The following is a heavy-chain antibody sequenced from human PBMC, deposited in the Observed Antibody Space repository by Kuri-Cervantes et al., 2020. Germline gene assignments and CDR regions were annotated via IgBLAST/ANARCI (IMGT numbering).Heavy chain of an antibody. V-gene: IGHV1-69*05. Sequence: SVKVSCKASGGTFSSYAISWVRQAPGQGLEWMGGIIPIFGTANYAQKFQGRVTITTDESTSTAYMELSSLRSEDTAVYYCAITYGGKPNSKNAEIDYWGQGTLVTVSS. CDR1: GGTFSSYA. D-gene: IGHD4-23*01. CDR2: IIPIFGTA. CDR3: AITYGGKPNSKNAEIDY. J-gene: IGHJ4*02.